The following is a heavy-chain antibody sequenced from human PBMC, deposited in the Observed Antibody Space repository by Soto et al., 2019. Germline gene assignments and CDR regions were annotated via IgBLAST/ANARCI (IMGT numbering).Heavy chain of an antibody. CDR1: GYTFTSYY. J-gene: IGHJ4*02. V-gene: IGHV1-46*01. CDR2: INPSGGST. D-gene: IGHD1-26*01. Sequence: GASVKVSCKASGYTFTSYYMHWVRQAPGQGREWMGIINPSGGSTSYAQKFQGRVTMTRDTSTSTVYMELSSLTSEDTAVYYCARDDSGYSGTHYIDYFNYWGQGTLVTVSS. CDR3: ARDDSGYSGTHYIDYFNY.